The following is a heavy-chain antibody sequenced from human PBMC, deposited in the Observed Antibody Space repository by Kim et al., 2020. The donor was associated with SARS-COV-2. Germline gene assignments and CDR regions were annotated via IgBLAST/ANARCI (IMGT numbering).Heavy chain of an antibody. CDR3: ARTRTTYGMDV. V-gene: IGHV1-18*01. D-gene: IGHD1-1*01. J-gene: IGHJ6*02. Sequence: NYAQKLQGRVTMTTDTSTSTAYMELRSLRSDDTAVYYCARTRTTYGMDVWGQGTTVTVSS.